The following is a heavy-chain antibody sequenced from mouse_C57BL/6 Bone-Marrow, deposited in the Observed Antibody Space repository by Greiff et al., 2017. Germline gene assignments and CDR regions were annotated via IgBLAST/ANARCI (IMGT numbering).Heavy chain of an antibody. CDR3: ARSPTGNWYFDV. CDR2: IYPGSGNT. J-gene: IGHJ1*03. V-gene: IGHV1-66*01. CDR1: GYSFTSYY. D-gene: IGHD4-1*01. Sequence: QVQLKQSGPELVKPGASVKISCKASGYSFTSYYIHWVKQRPGQGLEWIGWIYPGSGNTKYNEKFKGKATLTADTSSSTAYMQLSSLTSEDSAVYYCARSPTGNWYFDVWGTGTTVTVSS.